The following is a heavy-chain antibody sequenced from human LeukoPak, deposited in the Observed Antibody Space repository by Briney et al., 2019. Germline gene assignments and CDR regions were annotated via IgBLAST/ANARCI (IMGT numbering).Heavy chain of an antibody. V-gene: IGHV4-34*01. CDR3: ARSGSSWCQRNWFDP. J-gene: IGHJ5*02. CDR2: INHSGST. CDR1: GGSFSGYY. Sequence: PSETLSLTCAVYGGSFSGYYWSWIRQPPGKGLEWIGEINHSGSTNYNPSLKSRVTISVDTSKNQFSLKLSSVTAADTAVYYCARSGSSWCQRNWFDPWGQGTLVTVSS. D-gene: IGHD6-13*01.